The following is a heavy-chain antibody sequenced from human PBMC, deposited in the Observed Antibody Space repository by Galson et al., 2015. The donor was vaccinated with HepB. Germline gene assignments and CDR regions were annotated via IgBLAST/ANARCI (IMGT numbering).Heavy chain of an antibody. J-gene: IGHJ4*02. CDR1: GFTFSSYR. Sequence: SLRLSCAASGFTFSSYRMSWVRQAPGKGLERVANIKQDGSEKYYVDSVEGRFTISRDNAKNSLYLQMNSLRAEDTAVYYCARSVTIFGEDTWDYWGQGTLVTVSS. D-gene: IGHD3-3*01. CDR2: IKQDGSEK. CDR3: ARSVTIFGEDTWDY. V-gene: IGHV3-7*03.